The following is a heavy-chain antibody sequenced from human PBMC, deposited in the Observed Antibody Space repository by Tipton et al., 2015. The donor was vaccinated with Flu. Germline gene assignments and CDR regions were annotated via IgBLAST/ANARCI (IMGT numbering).Heavy chain of an antibody. V-gene: IGHV4-38-2*02. CDR2: IYHSGST. CDR3: ARGPEQWLVNPHYFDY. D-gene: IGHD6-19*01. J-gene: IGHJ4*02. CDR1: GYSISSGYY. Sequence: TLSLTCTVSGYSISSGYYWGWIRQPPGKGLEWIGSIYHSGSTYYNPSPKSRVTISVDTSKNQFPLKLSSVTAADTAVYYCARGPEQWLVNPHYFDYWGQGTLVTVSP.